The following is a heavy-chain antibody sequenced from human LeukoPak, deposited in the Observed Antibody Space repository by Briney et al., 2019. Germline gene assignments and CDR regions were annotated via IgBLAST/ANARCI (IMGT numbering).Heavy chain of an antibody. CDR2: IYYSGST. V-gene: IGHV4-39*07. CDR1: GGSISSSSYY. D-gene: IGHD5-24*01. J-gene: IGHJ4*02. Sequence: KASETLSLTCAVSGGSISSSSYYWGWIRQPPGKGLERIGSIYYSGSTYYHPSLKSRATISVDTSKNQFSLKLSSVTAADTAVYYCARAKVEMATRFDYWGQGTLVTVSS. CDR3: ARAKVEMATRFDY.